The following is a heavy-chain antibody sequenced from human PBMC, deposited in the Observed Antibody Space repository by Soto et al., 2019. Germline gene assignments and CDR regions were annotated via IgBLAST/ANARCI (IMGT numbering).Heavy chain of an antibody. CDR2: INAGNGNT. D-gene: IGHD3-9*01. Sequence: ASVKVSCKASGYTFTSYAMHWVRQAPGQRLEWMGWINAGNGNTKYSQKFQGRVTITRDTSASTAYMELSSLRSEDTAAYYCARAPLRYFDWLREFDYRGQGTLVTVSS. CDR1: GYTFTSYA. V-gene: IGHV1-3*01. J-gene: IGHJ4*02. CDR3: ARAPLRYFDWLREFDY.